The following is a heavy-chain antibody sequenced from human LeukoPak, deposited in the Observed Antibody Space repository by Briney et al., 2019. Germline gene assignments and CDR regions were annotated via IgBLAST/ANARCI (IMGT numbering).Heavy chain of an antibody. CDR3: ARGATYYYDSSGAYFDY. D-gene: IGHD3-22*01. CDR1: GGSISSYY. J-gene: IGHJ4*02. CDR2: IYTSGST. V-gene: IGHV4-4*07. Sequence: PSETLSLTCTVSGGSISSYYWSWIRQPAGKGLEWIGRIYTSGSTNYNPSLKSRVTMSVDTSKNQFSLKLSSVTAADTAVYYCARGATYYYDSSGAYFDYWGQGTLVTVSS.